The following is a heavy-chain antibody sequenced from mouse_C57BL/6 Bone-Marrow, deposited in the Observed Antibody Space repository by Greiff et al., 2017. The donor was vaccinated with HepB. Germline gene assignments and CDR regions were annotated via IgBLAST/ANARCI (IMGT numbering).Heavy chain of an antibody. D-gene: IGHD1-1*01. Sequence: VKLVESGGGLVKPGGSLKLSCAASGFTFSSYAMSWVRQTPEKRLEWVATISDGGSYTYYPDNVKGRFTITRDNAKNNLYLQMSHLKSEDTAMYYGARDGDVGITTVGANAMDYWGQGTSVTVSS. V-gene: IGHV5-4*01. CDR1: GFTFSSYA. CDR3: ARDGDVGITTVGANAMDY. CDR2: ISDGGSYT. J-gene: IGHJ4*01.